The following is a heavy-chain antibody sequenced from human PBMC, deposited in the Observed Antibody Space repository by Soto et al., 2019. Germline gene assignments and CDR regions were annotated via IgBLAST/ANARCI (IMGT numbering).Heavy chain of an antibody. CDR3: VWDRRGPFDC. CDR1: GFTFSRYS. D-gene: IGHD3-10*01. J-gene: IGHJ4*02. V-gene: IGHV3-48*01. CDR2: MDSSRKTT. Sequence: EVQLVESGGGLVQPGGSLRLSCAASGFTFSRYSMNWVRQAPGKGLEWVSYMDSSRKTTYYADSVKGRFTISRDNAKNSLFLLMSSLRAVDTAVYYCVWDRRGPFDCWGQGTLVTVSS.